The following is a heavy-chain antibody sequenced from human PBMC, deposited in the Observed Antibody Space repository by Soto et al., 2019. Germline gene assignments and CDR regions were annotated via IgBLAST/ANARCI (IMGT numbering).Heavy chain of an antibody. D-gene: IGHD3-10*01. CDR2: ITADGGGT. Sequence: PGGSLRLSGTASGFTLSSYIMNWVLQAPGKRLEWISTITADGGGTFYADSVTGRFTISRDNSKNTLYLQMNSLRAEATAVYYCAKDLRITMVRGDNWFDPWGQGTLVTVSS. V-gene: IGHV3-23*01. CDR1: GFTLSSYI. CDR3: AKDLRITMVRGDNWFDP. J-gene: IGHJ5*02.